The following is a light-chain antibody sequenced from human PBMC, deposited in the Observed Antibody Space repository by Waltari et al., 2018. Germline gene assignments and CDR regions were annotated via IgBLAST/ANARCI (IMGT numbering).Light chain of an antibody. J-gene: IGLJ3*02. CDR2: DVS. V-gene: IGLV2-14*03. Sequence: QSSLTQPASVSGSPGQSITISCTGTSSDVGGYSFVSWYQQTPGKAPKLMIYDVSKRPSGISNRFSGSKSGNTASLTISGLQTEDEADYFCSTYTTSSALLFGGGTRLTVL. CDR1: SSDVGGYSF. CDR3: STYTTSSALL.